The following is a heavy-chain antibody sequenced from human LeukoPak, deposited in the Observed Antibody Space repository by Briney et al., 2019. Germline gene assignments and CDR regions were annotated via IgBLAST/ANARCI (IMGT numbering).Heavy chain of an antibody. J-gene: IGHJ4*02. CDR1: GGSISSGDYY. CDR2: IYYSGST. V-gene: IGHV4-31*03. D-gene: IGHD3-22*01. CDR3: ARGYYDSSGYYYFDY. Sequence: SQTLSLTCTVSGGSISSGDYYWSWIRQHPGKGLEWIGYIYYSGSTYYNPSLKSRVTISLDTSKNQFSLKLSSVTAADTAVYYCARGYYDSSGYYYFDYWGQGTLVTVSS.